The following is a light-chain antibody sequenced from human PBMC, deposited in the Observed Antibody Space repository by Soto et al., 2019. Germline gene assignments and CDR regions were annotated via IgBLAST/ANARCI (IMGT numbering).Light chain of an antibody. Sequence: DIQMTQSPSSVSASVGDRVTITCLASQNINTWLAWYQQKPGKGPTLLIYRASRLESGVPSRFSGSGSGTEFALTISSLQPADFATYYCQQYETYSWTFGQGTKVDI. CDR3: QQYETYSWT. V-gene: IGKV1-5*03. CDR1: QNINTW. J-gene: IGKJ1*01. CDR2: RAS.